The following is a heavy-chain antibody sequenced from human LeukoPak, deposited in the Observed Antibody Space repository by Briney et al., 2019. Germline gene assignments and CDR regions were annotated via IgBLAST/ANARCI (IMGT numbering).Heavy chain of an antibody. CDR1: GFTFSSYS. V-gene: IGHV3-48*04. CDR3: ARELGEYYYDSSGDFDY. CDR2: ISSSSSTI. Sequence: GGSLRLSCAASGFTFSSYSMNWVRQAPGKGLEWVSYISSSSSTIYYADSVKGRFTISRDNAKNSLYLQMNSLRAEDTAVYYCARELGEYYYDSSGDFDYWGQGTLVTVSS. D-gene: IGHD3-22*01. J-gene: IGHJ4*02.